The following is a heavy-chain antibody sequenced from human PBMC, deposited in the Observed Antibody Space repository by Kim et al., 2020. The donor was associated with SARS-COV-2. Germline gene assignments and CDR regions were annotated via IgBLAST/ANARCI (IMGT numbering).Heavy chain of an antibody. V-gene: IGHV4-59*12. CDR1: GGSISSYY. CDR3: ARARTGSYYRDLHY. CDR2: IYYSGST. Sequence: SETLSLTCTVSGGSISSYYWSWIRQPPRKGLEWIGYIYYSGSTNYNTSLKSRVTISVDTSKNQFSLKLSSVTAADTAAYPSARARTGSYYRDLHYWGQGT. D-gene: IGHD1-26*01. J-gene: IGHJ1*01.